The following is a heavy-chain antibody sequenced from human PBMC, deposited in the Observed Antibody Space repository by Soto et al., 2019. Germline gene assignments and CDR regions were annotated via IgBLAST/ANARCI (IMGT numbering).Heavy chain of an antibody. D-gene: IGHD3-10*01. CDR1: GYNFTNHW. CDR2: IYPGDSDT. CDR3: ARLGFGESPPRWFDP. J-gene: IGHJ5*02. V-gene: IGHV5-51*01. Sequence: GESLKISCQGSGYNFTNHWIGWVRQMPGKGLEWMGIIYPGDSDTRYSPSSQGQVRISADKSTNTAYLQWSSLKASDTAMYYCARLGFGESPPRWFDPWGQGTLVTVSS.